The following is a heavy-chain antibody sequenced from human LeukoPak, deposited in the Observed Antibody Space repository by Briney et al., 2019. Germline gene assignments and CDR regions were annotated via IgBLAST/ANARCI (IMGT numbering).Heavy chain of an antibody. CDR3: AKDITPGGTVTRLNYFDY. J-gene: IGHJ4*02. CDR1: GYTFTSYD. V-gene: IGHV1-8*01. D-gene: IGHD4-17*01. CDR2: MNPNSGNT. Sequence: ASVKVSCKASGYTFTSYDINWVRQATGQGLEWMGWMNPNSGNTGYAQKFQGRVTMTRNTSISTAYMELSSLRSEDTALYYCAKDITPGGTVTRLNYFDYWGQGTLVTVSS.